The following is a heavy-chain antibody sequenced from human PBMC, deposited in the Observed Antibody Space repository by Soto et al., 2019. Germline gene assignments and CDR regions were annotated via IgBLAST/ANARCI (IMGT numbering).Heavy chain of an antibody. CDR1: GFTVSSNY. CDR2: IYSGGST. Sequence: GGSMGLSSAASGFTVSSNYKSWVRQAPGKGLEWVSVIYSGGSTYYADSVKGRFTISRDNSKNTLYLQMNSLRAEDTAVYYCARDQNGMDVWGQGTTVTVSS. J-gene: IGHJ6*02. V-gene: IGHV3-53*01. CDR3: ARDQNGMDV.